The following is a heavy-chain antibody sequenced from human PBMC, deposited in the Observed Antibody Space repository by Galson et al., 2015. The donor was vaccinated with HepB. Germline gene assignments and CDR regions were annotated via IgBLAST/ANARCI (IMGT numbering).Heavy chain of an antibody. J-gene: IGHJ4*02. CDR1: GFTFSSYA. D-gene: IGHD4-11*01. CDR2: ISFDERNK. CDR3: ARDVEMTTTYFSNY. V-gene: IGHV3-30*04. Sequence: SLRLSCAASGFTFSSYAMQWVRQAPGKGLEWLAVISFDERNKFYADSVRGRFTISRDNSDNTLYLQMNGLRPEDTASYYCARDVEMTTTYFSNYWGLGTLVTVSS.